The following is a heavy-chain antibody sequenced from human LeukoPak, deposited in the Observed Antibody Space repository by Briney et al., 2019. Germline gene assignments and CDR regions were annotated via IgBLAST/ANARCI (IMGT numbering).Heavy chain of an antibody. Sequence: GSLRLSCAASGFTFSSYAMHWVRQAPGKGLEYVSAISSNGGSTYYANSVKGRFTISRDNSKNTLYLQMGSLRAEDMAVYYCARDSGYSYGLYDYWGQGTLVTVSS. J-gene: IGHJ4*02. V-gene: IGHV3-64*01. CDR2: ISSNGGST. CDR3: ARDSGYSYGLYDY. D-gene: IGHD5-18*01. CDR1: GFTFSSYA.